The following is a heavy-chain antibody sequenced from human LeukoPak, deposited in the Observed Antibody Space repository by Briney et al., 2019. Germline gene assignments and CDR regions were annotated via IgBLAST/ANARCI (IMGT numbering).Heavy chain of an antibody. V-gene: IGHV4-34*01. CDR3: ARGRIAARTGVDY. CDR1: GGSFSVYY. J-gene: IGHJ4*02. CDR2: INHSGST. D-gene: IGHD6-6*01. Sequence: SETLSLTCAVYGGSFSVYYWSWIRQPPGKGLEWIGEINHSGSTNYNPSLKSRVTISVDTSKNQFSLKLSSVTAADTAVYYCARGRIAARTGVDYWGQGTLVTVSS.